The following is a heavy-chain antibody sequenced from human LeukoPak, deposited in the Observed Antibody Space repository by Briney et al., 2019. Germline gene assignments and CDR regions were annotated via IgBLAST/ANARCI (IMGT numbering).Heavy chain of an antibody. CDR3: SRDSHSMVRGVSDY. J-gene: IGHJ4*02. V-gene: IGHV3-30*04. CDR1: GFTLSIYA. D-gene: IGHD3-10*01. CDR2: ISYDGSNK. Sequence: GGSLRLSCAASGFTLSIYAMHWVRQAPGKGLEWVAVISYDGSNKYYADSVKGRFTISRDNSKNTLYFQMNSLRAEAATVYYYSRDSHSMVRGVSDYWGKGTLVTVSS.